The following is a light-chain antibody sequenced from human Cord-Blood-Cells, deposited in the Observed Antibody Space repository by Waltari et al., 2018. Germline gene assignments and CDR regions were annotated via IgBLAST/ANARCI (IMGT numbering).Light chain of an antibody. CDR2: QDS. Sequence: SYELTQPPSVSVSPGPTASITCPGDNVGAKYACWYQRKPGQSPVLVIYQDSKRPSGIPERFSGSNSGNTATLTISGTQAMDEADYYCQAWDSSTVVFGGGTKLTVL. CDR1: NVGAKY. CDR3: QAWDSSTVV. J-gene: IGLJ2*01. V-gene: IGLV3-1*01.